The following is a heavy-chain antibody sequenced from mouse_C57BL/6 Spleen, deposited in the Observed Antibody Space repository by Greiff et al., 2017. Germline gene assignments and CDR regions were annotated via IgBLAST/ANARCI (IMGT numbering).Heavy chain of an antibody. CDR3: ARWNYGNYEGYFDV. CDR2: IYPGDGDT. CDR1: GYAFSSSW. J-gene: IGHJ1*03. D-gene: IGHD2-1*01. Sequence: QVQLQQSGPELVKPGASVKISCKASGYAFSSSWMNWVKQRPGKGLEWIGRIYPGDGDTNYNGKFKGKATLTADKSSSTAYMQLSSLTSEDSAVYFCARWNYGNYEGYFDVWGTGTTVTVSS. V-gene: IGHV1-82*01.